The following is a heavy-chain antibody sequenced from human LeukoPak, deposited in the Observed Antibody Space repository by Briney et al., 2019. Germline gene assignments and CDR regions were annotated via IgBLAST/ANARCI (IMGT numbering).Heavy chain of an antibody. CDR1: GFTVSSNY. V-gene: IGHV3-53*04. Sequence: GRSLRLSCAASGFTVSSNYMGWVRQAAGKGLEWVSLIYAGGSTYYADAVKGGFTISRHNSKNTPHTPMNSLRVEDTAVYYCANAASSDFGCDSAMDVWGQGTPVTVSS. D-gene: IGHD4-23*01. CDR3: ANAASSDFGCDSAMDV. J-gene: IGHJ6*02. CDR2: IYAGGST.